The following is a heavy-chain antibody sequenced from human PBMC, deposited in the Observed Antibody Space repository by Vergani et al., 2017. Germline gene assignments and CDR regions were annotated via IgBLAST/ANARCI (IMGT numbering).Heavy chain of an antibody. CDR1: GFTFSSYA. V-gene: IGHV3-23*01. J-gene: IGHJ6*02. CDR2: ISGSGGST. Sequence: EVQLLESGGGLVQPGGSLRLSCAASGFTFSSYAMSWVRQAPGKGLEWVSAISGSGGSTYYADSVKGRFTISRDNSKNTLYLQMNSLRAEDTAVYYCAKGIQLWSPDIYGMYVWGQGTTVTVSS. D-gene: IGHD5-18*01. CDR3: AKGIQLWSPDIYGMYV.